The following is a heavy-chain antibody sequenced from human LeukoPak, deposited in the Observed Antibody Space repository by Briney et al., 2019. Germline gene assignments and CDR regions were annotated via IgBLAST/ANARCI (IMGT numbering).Heavy chain of an antibody. CDR1: GFTFSHYD. V-gene: IGHV3-30*18. D-gene: IGHD5-24*01. J-gene: IGHJ4*02. Sequence: GGSLRLSCTASGFTFSHYDMHWVRQAPGKGLEWVAVISYDGSNKYYADSVKGRFTISRDNSKNTVYLQMNSLRAEDTAVYYCAKDREGITFENWGQGTLVTVSS. CDR2: ISYDGSNK. CDR3: AKDREGITFEN.